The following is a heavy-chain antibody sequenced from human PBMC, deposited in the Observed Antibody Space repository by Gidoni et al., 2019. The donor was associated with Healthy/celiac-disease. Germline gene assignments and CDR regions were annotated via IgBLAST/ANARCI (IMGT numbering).Heavy chain of an antibody. CDR2: ISSSSSYT. CDR1: GFTFRDYY. Sequence: QVQLVESGGGLVKPGGSLRLSCAASGFTFRDYYMSWIRQAPGKGLGGVSYISSSSSYTNYADSVKGRFTISRDNAKNSLYLQMTSLRAEDTAVYYCARSYYDSSGLDYWGQGTLVTVSS. V-gene: IGHV3-11*05. D-gene: IGHD3-22*01. CDR3: ARSYYDSSGLDY. J-gene: IGHJ4*02.